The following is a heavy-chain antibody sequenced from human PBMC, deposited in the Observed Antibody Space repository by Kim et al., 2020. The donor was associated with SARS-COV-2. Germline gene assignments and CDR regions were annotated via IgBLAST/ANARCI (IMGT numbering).Heavy chain of an antibody. Sequence: SETLSLTCTVSGDSVTSGSCFWTWIRQPPGKGLEWIGYISNSGRTNYSPSVKSGVAISMDTSNNQFFLKMTSVTVADTAVYYCARVGWGRDSWGQGTLVTVSS. CDR3: ARVGWGRDS. J-gene: IGHJ4*02. V-gene: IGHV4-61*01. CDR2: ISNSGRT. CDR1: GDSVTSGSCF. D-gene: IGHD7-27*01.